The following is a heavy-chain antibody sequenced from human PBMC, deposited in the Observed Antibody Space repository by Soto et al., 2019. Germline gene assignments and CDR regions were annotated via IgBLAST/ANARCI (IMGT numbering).Heavy chain of an antibody. CDR2: IIPIFGTA. Sequence: QVQLVQSGAEVKKPGSSVKVSCKASGGTFSSYAISWVRQAPGQGLEWMGGIIPIFGTANYAQKFQGRVTITADESTSTTYMELSSLKSEDTAVYYCARDHRVVAAAGYFDPWGQGTLVTVSS. CDR3: ARDHRVVAAAGYFDP. J-gene: IGHJ5*02. CDR1: GGTFSSYA. V-gene: IGHV1-69*01. D-gene: IGHD6-13*01.